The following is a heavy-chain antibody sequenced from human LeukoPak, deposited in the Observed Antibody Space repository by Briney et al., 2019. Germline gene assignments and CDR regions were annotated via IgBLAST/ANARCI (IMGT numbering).Heavy chain of an antibody. CDR3: ARRSGYSSGWLLYYFDY. J-gene: IGHJ4*02. Sequence: GESLKISCKGFGYNFPNYWIGWVRQMPGKGLEWMGIIYPGDSDTRYSPSFQGQVTISADKSISTAYLQWSSLKASDTAMYYCARRSGYSSGWLLYYFDYWGQGTLVTVSS. CDR2: IYPGDSDT. CDR1: GYNFPNYW. V-gene: IGHV5-51*01. D-gene: IGHD6-19*01.